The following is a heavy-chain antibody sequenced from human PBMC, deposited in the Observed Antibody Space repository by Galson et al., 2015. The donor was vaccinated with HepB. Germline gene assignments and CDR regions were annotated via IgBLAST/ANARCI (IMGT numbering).Heavy chain of an antibody. CDR1: GFTFSRFA. V-gene: IGHV3-48*02. Sequence: SLRLSCAASGFTFSRFAMNWVRQAPGKGLEWVSYISISSTTIYYADSVKGRFTISRDTANNLVFLQMNSLRDEDTALYYCVKNGDMVATIFAYWGQGALVTVSS. CDR2: ISISSTTI. J-gene: IGHJ4*02. CDR3: VKNGDMVATIFAY. D-gene: IGHD5-12*01.